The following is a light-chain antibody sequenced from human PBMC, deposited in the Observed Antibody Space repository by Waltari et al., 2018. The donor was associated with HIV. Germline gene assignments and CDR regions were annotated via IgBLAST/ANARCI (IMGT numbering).Light chain of an antibody. Sequence: QSVLTQPPSASGTPGQRVTISCSGGSSNIGLYHVYCYHKFPGTAPKLLMYRHNPRHPGVSDRFSGSKSGTSASLVISGLRSEDEAAYYCAAWEARVVGLFGGGTKVTVL. CDR3: AAWEARVVGL. CDR1: SSNIGLYH. J-gene: IGLJ2*01. V-gene: IGLV1-47*01. CDR2: RHN.